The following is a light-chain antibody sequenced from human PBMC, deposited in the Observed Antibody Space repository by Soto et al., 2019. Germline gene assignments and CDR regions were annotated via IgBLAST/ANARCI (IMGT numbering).Light chain of an antibody. CDR1: SSNIGSNT. Sequence: QSVLTQAPSASGTPGQRVTISCSGSSSNIGSNTVSWYQQVPGTAPKLLIYSNDQRPSGVPDRFSGSKSGTSASLAIGGLQSEDEADYYCAAWDGSLNGWLFGGGTKLPVL. J-gene: IGLJ2*01. CDR2: SND. V-gene: IGLV1-44*01. CDR3: AAWDGSLNGWL.